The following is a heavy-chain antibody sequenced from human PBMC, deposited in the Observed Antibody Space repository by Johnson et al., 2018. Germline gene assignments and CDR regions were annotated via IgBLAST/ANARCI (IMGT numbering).Heavy chain of an antibody. Sequence: VQLVEAGGGLLQPGGSMRLSCAASGFTFSSYALHWVSQAKGKGLEWDSALGTPGDPYYPGSVKARFTISRENAKNSLYLPTNSLRAGDTGGYYCARDGKVGATRPSKYYYGMDVWGQGTTVTVSS. CDR2: LGTPGDP. V-gene: IGHV3-13*05. J-gene: IGHJ6*02. CDR1: GFTFSSYA. CDR3: ARDGKVGATRPSKYYYGMDV. D-gene: IGHD1-26*01.